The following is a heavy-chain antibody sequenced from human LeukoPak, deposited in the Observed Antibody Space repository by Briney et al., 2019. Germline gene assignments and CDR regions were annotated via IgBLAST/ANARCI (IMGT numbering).Heavy chain of an antibody. CDR3: ARTYGDYDYYYYGMDV. J-gene: IGHJ6*02. CDR1: GGSIDSYY. V-gene: IGHV4-59*08. CDR2: VFYRGTT. Sequence: PSETLSLTCSVSGGSIDSYYWSWIRQSPGKGLEWIGYVFYRGTTDYNPSLKSRVTISVDTPKNQFSLKLSSVTAADTAVYYCARTYGDYDYYYYGMDVWGQGTTITVSS. D-gene: IGHD4-17*01.